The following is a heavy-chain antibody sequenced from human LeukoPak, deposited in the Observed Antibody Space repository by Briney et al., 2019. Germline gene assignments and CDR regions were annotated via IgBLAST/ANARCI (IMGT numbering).Heavy chain of an antibody. CDR3: ARPIRGSYVEDVFDI. D-gene: IGHD1-26*01. CDR2: INPSSGGT. Sequence: ASVKVSCKASGYTFTDYYVHWVRQAPGQGLEWMGWINPSSGGTKNAQKFQGRVTMTRDTSISTGYMELSRLRSDDTAVYYCARPIRGSYVEDVFDIWGQGTMVTVSA. V-gene: IGHV1-2*02. J-gene: IGHJ3*02. CDR1: GYTFTDYY.